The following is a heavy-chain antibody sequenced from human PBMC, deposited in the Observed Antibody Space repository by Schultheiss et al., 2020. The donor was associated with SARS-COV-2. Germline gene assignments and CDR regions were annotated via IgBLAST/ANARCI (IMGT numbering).Heavy chain of an antibody. CDR3: ARANYYYYYMDV. Sequence: GESLKISCAASGFTFSSYDMHWVRQATGKGLEWVSAIGTAGDTYYQGSVKGRFTISRENAKNSLYLQMNSLRAGDTAVYYCARANYYYYYMDVWGKGTTVTVSS. CDR2: IGTAGDT. J-gene: IGHJ6*03. V-gene: IGHV3-13*04. CDR1: GFTFSSYD.